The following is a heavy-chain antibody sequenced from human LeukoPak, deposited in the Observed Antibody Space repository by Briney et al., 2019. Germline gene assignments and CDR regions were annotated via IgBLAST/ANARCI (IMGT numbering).Heavy chain of an antibody. CDR2: IDPDSGGT. CDR3: AREYYDRSGRKHAFDI. Sequence: ASVKVSCKASGYTFINYYVHWVRQAPGQGLEWMGRIDPDSGGTSYAQNFQGRVTMTTDTSISTAYMELSRLRSDDTAVYYCAREYYDRSGRKHAFDIWGQGTMVTVSS. CDR1: GYTFINYY. D-gene: IGHD3-22*01. V-gene: IGHV1-2*02. J-gene: IGHJ3*02.